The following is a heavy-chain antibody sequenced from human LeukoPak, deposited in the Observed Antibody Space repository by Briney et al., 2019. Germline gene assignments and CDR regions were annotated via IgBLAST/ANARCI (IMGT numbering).Heavy chain of an antibody. CDR3: ARDGITMVRGVTVFDY. V-gene: IGHV3-7*01. D-gene: IGHD3-10*01. CDR1: GFTFSNYW. CDR2: IKQDGSEK. Sequence: PGGSLRLSCAASGFTFSNYWMTWVRQAPGKGLEWVATIKQDGSEKYYVDSVKGRFTISRDNAKNSLYLHMNSLRAEDTAVYYCARDGITMVRGVTVFDYWGQGTLVTVSS. J-gene: IGHJ4*02.